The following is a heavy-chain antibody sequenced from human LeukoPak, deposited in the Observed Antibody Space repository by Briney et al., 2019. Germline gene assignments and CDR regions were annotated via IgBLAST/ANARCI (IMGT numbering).Heavy chain of an antibody. CDR2: ISSSSSTI. V-gene: IGHV3-48*01. CDR3: ARGRYDSSGYYSIFDY. Sequence: PGGSLRLSCAASGFTFSSYGMTWVRQAPGKGLEWVSYISSSSSTIYYADSVKGRFTISRDNAKNSLYLQLNSLRAEDTAVYYCARGRYDSSGYYSIFDYWGQGTLVTVSS. CDR1: GFTFSSYG. D-gene: IGHD3-22*01. J-gene: IGHJ4*02.